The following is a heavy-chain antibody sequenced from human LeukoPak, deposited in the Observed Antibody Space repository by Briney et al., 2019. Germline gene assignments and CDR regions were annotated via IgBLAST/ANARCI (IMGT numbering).Heavy chain of an antibody. CDR2: ISGSGGST. CDR3: AKEFRYLSLGYCSGGSCYPYAFDI. V-gene: IGHV3-23*01. CDR1: GFTFSSDA. J-gene: IGHJ3*02. Sequence: PGGSLRLSCAASGFTFSSDAMSWVRQAPGKGLEWVSAISGSGGSTYYADSVKGRFTISRDNSKNTLYLQMNSLRAEDTAVYYCAKEFRYLSLGYCSGGSCYPYAFDIWGQGTMVTVSS. D-gene: IGHD2-15*01.